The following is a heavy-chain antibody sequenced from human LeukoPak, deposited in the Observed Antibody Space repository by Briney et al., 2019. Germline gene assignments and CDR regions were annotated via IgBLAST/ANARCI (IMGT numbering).Heavy chain of an antibody. CDR1: GFSFTTTA. D-gene: IGHD3-16*01. CDR2: IDYDSSHI. J-gene: IGHJ4*02. Sequence: AGSLRLSCALSGFSFTTTAMNWVRHLPGGGLGWVSSIDYDSSHIYYAASVKGRFTISRVNARNTVSLQMNSLRVEDTAVYYCARDPLRDLRVGHYDYWGQGTVIAVSA. CDR3: ARDPLRDLRVGHYDY. V-gene: IGHV3-21*01.